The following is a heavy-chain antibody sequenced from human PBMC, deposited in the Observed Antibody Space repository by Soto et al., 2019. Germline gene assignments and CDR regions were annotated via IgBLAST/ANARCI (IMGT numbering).Heavy chain of an antibody. CDR3: ARWFDR. CDR1: GGSISSGGYS. V-gene: IGHV4-30-2*01. CDR2: ISHSGST. J-gene: IGHJ5*02. Sequence: SETLSLTCAVSGGSISSGGYSWSWIWQPPGKGLEWIGYISHSGSTYYNPSLKSRVTISVDRSKNQFSLKLSSVTAADTAVYYCARWFDRWGQGTLVTVSS.